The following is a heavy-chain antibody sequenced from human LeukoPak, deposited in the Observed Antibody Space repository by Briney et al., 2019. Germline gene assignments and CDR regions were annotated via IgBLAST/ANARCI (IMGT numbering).Heavy chain of an antibody. J-gene: IGHJ6*03. CDR2: IYTSGST. CDR1: GGSINTYY. V-gene: IGHV4-4*07. Sequence: KPSETLSLTCTVSGGSINTYYWSWIRQPAGKGLEWIGRIYTSGSTNYNPSLKSRVTISVDTSKNQFSLKLSSVTAADTAVYYCARSGSSGYYYRPYYYMDVWGKGTTVTISS. CDR3: ARSGSSGYYYRPYYYMDV. D-gene: IGHD3-22*01.